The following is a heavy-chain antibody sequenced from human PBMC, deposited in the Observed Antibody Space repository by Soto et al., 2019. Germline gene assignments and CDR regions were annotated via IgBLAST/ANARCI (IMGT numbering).Heavy chain of an antibody. CDR1: GYSFTNYG. D-gene: IGHD6-19*01. J-gene: IGHJ6*03. Sequence: EASVKVSCKASGYSFTNYGITWVRQAPGQGFEWMGWISAYNGDTNYAQKLQGRVTMTTDASTSTAYLELRSLRSDDTALYYCARDRGVAPPVAGNTHYYYYMDVWGKGTTVTVSS. CDR2: ISAYNGDT. V-gene: IGHV1-18*01. CDR3: ARDRGVAPPVAGNTHYYYYMDV.